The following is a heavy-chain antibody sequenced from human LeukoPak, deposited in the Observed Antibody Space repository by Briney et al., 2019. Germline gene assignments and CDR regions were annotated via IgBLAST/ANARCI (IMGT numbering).Heavy chain of an antibody. CDR3: ARQTYYYDSSGYSAPGLFDY. V-gene: IGHV3-11*04. CDR2: ISSSGSTI. D-gene: IGHD3-22*01. J-gene: IGHJ4*02. Sequence: PGGSLRLSCAASGFTFSDYYMSWIRQAPGKGLEWVSYISSSGSTIYYADSVKGRFTISRDNAKNSLYLQMNSLRAEDTAVYYCARQTYYYDSSGYSAPGLFDYWGQGTLVTVSS. CDR1: GFTFSDYY.